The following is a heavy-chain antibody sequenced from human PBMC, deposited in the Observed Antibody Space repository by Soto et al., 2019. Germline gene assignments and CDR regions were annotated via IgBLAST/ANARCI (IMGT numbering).Heavy chain of an antibody. CDR2: ISSTTNYI. V-gene: IGHV3-21*06. Sequence: RLSCAASGFTFTRYSMNWVRQAPGKGLEWVSSISSTTNYIYYGDSMKGRFTISRDNAKNSLYLEMNSLRAEDTAVYYCARESEDLTSKFDYWGHGTLVTVSS. CDR3: ARESEDLTSKFDY. CDR1: GFTFTRYS. J-gene: IGHJ4*01.